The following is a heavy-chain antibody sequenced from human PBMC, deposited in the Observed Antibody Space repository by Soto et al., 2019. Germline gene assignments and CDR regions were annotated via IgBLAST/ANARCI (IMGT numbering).Heavy chain of an antibody. V-gene: IGHV1-69*13. J-gene: IGHJ6*02. CDR2: IIPIFGTA. CDR1: GGTFSSYA. D-gene: IGHD6-19*01. CDR3: ARDRGDSSGWKHYYYGMDV. Sequence: EASVKVSCKASGGTFSSYAISWVRQAPGQGLEWMGGIIPIFGTANYAQKFQGRVTITADESTSTAYMELSSLRSEDTAVYYCARDRGDSSGWKHYYYGMDVWGQGTTVTVSS.